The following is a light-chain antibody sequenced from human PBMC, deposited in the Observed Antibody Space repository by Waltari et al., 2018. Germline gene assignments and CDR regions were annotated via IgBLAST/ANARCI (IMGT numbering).Light chain of an antibody. V-gene: IGKV1-17*03. CDR1: QTISSY. CDR3: QQHNSHPFT. CDR2: AAS. Sequence: DIQMTQSPSSLSASVGDRVTITCRASQTISSYLAWYQQKPGIVPKLLIYAASSLESGVPSRFSGSGSGTEFTLTSSSLQPEDFATYYCQQHNSHPFTFGPGTKLDIK. J-gene: IGKJ3*01.